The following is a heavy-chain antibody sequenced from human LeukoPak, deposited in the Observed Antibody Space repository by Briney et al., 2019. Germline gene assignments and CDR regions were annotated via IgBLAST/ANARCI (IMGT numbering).Heavy chain of an antibody. D-gene: IGHD3-16*01. V-gene: IGHV3-7*01. Sequence: PGGSLRLSCAASGFTFSDYWLCWVRQAPGKGLEWVANMNRDGSEKNYVDSMKGRITISRDNAKNSLYLQMNTLRVEDTAVYYCARDGGIIRFGGQDVWGQGTTVTVS. CDR2: MNRDGSEK. CDR1: GFTFSDYW. CDR3: ARDGGIIRFGGQDV. J-gene: IGHJ6*02.